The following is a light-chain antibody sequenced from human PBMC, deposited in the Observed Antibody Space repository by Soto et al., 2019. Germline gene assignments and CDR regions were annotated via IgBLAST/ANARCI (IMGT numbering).Light chain of an antibody. Sequence: EIVVTQSPGTLSLSPGERATLSCRASQSVSSSYIGWYQQKPGQAPRLLIYGASSRATGIPDRFSGSGSGTEFTLTISSLQPDDFATYYCQHYNSYSEAFGQGTKVDIK. CDR1: QSVSSSY. V-gene: IGKV3-20*01. CDR3: QHYNSYSEA. CDR2: GAS. J-gene: IGKJ1*01.